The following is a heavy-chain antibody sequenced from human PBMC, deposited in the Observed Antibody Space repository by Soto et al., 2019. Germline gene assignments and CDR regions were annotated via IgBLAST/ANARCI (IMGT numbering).Heavy chain of an antibody. D-gene: IGHD2-21*02. Sequence: QVHLQESGPGLVKPSQTLSLTCAVSGDSINSGDFCWSWIRQPPGKGLEFIGHICYSGTTYHNPSLRSRITTSLDTSMSQFSLEVKSVTAADTAMYYCARSRVVTYGGQFDPWGQGTLVIVSS. CDR1: GDSINSGDFC. J-gene: IGHJ5*02. CDR2: ICYSGTT. V-gene: IGHV4-30-4*01. CDR3: ARSRVVTYGGQFDP.